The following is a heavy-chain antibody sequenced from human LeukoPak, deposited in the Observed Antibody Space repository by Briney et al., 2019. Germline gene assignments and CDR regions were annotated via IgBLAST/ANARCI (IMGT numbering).Heavy chain of an antibody. D-gene: IGHD3-3*01. CDR3: AIEQGGWSIFGAVTNDAFDI. CDR1: GFTFSSYS. V-gene: IGHV3-21*01. J-gene: IGHJ3*02. Sequence: GGSLRLSCAASGFTFSSYSMIWVRQAPGKGLEWVSSISSSSSYIYYADSVKGRFTISRDNAKNSLYLQMNSLRAEDTAVYYCAIEQGGWSIFGAVTNDAFDIWGQGTMVTVSS. CDR2: ISSSSSYI.